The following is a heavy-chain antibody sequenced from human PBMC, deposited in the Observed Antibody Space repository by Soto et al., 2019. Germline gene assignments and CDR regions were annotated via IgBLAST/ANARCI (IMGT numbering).Heavy chain of an antibody. D-gene: IGHD3-9*01. Sequence: GVLRLSCAASGLTFSEYAMSWVRQAPGKGLEWVTTITGSSSNLYYTDSVKGRFAISRDNSRNILFLQMNSLTAEDTAVYYCAKGGAVYGLLTHDLWRHGTLVTVSS. V-gene: IGHV3-23*01. J-gene: IGHJ5*02. CDR2: ITGSSSNL. CDR3: AKGGAVYGLLTHDL. CDR1: GLTFSEYA.